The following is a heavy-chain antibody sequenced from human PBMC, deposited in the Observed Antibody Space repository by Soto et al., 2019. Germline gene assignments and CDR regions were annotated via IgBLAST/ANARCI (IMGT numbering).Heavy chain of an antibody. Sequence: QLQLQESGPGLVNPSETLSLTCTVSGYSTSSSNYYWGWIRQPPGKGLECIGIIYYSGSAYYNPSLMSRVTLSLDPSTNPFSLRLSSVTAADTAVYYCAGKSIGGGDDMDVWGQGTTVTVS. CDR1: GYSTSSSNYY. CDR2: IYYSGSA. J-gene: IGHJ6*02. D-gene: IGHD2-21*02. CDR3: AGKSIGGGDDMDV. V-gene: IGHV4-39*01.